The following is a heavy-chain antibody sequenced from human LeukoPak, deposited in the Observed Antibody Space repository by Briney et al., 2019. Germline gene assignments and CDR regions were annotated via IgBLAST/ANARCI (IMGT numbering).Heavy chain of an antibody. CDR1: GYTFTSYD. Sequence: GASVKVSCKASGYTFTSYDINWVRQAPGQGLEWMGWMNPNSGNTGYAHKFQGRVTMTRNTSISTAYMELSSLRSEDTAVYYCAREVSRVGASIWGQGTVVTVSS. D-gene: IGHD1-26*01. CDR2: MNPNSGNT. J-gene: IGHJ4*02. V-gene: IGHV1-8*01. CDR3: AREVSRVGASI.